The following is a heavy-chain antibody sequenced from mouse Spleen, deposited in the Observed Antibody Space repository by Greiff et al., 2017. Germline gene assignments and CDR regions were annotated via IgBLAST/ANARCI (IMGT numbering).Heavy chain of an antibody. V-gene: IGHV1-82*01. CDR3: ARSQLGLHFDY. D-gene: IGHD3-1*01. CDR2: IYPGDGDT. J-gene: IGHJ2*01. Sequence: QVQLKQSGPELVKPGASVKISCKASGYAFSSSWMNWVKQRPGQGLEWIGRIYPGDGDTNYNGKFKGKATLTADKSSSTAYMQLSSLTSVDSAVYFCARSQLGLHFDYWGQGTTLTVSS. CDR1: GYAFSSSW.